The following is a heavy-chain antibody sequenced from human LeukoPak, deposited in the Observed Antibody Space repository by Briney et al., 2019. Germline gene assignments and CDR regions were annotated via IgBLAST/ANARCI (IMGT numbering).Heavy chain of an antibody. CDR2: IYYSGST. CDR1: GGSISSYY. D-gene: IGHD6-13*01. Sequence: SETLSLTCTVSGGSISSYYWSWIRQPPGKGLEWIGYIYYSGSTNYNPSLKSRVTISVDASKNQFSLKLSSVTAADTAVYYCARVRLVEYSSSPYYFDYWGQGTLATVSS. J-gene: IGHJ4*02. CDR3: ARVRLVEYSSSPYYFDY. V-gene: IGHV4-59*01.